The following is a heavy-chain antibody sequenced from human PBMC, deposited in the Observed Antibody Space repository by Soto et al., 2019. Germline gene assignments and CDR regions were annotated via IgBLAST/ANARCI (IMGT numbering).Heavy chain of an antibody. CDR3: ARSPNGVWFDP. J-gene: IGHJ5*02. CDR1: GFHFSEYA. V-gene: IGHV3-23*01. D-gene: IGHD2-8*01. Sequence: GGSLRVSCAASGFHFSEYAMTWVRQAPGKGLEWVSVISGGGSTIYYADSVEGRFTISRDDSKNSLYLQMNSLRAEDTAVYYCARSPNGVWFDPWGQGTLVTVSS. CDR2: ISGGGSTI.